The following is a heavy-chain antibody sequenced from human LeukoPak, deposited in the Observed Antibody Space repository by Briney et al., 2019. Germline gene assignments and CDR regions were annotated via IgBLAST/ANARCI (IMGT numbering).Heavy chain of an antibody. CDR2: ISSSSSYI. V-gene: IGHV3-21*01. CDR1: GFTFSSYS. CDR3: ASHRIAAAGTGGYFDY. Sequence: GGSLRLSCAASGFTFSSYSMNWVRQAPGKGLEWVSSISSSSSYIYYADSVKGRFTISRDNAKNSLYLQMNSLRAEDTAVYYCASHRIAAAGTGGYFDYWGQGTLVTVSS. J-gene: IGHJ4*02. D-gene: IGHD6-13*01.